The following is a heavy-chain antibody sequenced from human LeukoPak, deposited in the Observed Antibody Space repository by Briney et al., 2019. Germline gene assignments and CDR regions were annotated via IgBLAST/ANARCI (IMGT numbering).Heavy chain of an antibody. D-gene: IGHD2-15*01. J-gene: IGHJ5*02. CDR3: ARRGSKSGWFDP. Sequence: PSETLSLTCAVYGGSFSGYYWSWIRQPPGKGLEWIGEINHSGSTNYDPSLKSRVTISVDTSKNQFSLKLSSVTAADTAVYYCARRGSKSGWFDPWGQGTLVTVSS. CDR1: GGSFSGYY. V-gene: IGHV4-34*01. CDR2: INHSGST.